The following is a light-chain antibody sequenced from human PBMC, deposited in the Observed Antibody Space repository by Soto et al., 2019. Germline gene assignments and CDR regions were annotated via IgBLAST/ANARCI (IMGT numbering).Light chain of an antibody. CDR1: QSVRSGS. V-gene: IGKV3-20*01. Sequence: EIVLTQSPVTLPLIPGEGATLSCRASQSVRSGSLAWYQQKPGQAPRLLIYGASSRATDIPDRFSGSGYGIDFILPISRLEPEDFAVYYCHHYADSPHTFGQGTKLEIK. CDR2: GAS. CDR3: HHYADSPHT. J-gene: IGKJ2*01.